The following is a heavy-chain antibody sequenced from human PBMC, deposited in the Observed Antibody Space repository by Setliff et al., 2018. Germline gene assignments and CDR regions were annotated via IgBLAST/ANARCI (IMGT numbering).Heavy chain of an antibody. D-gene: IGHD4-4*01. Sequence: PSETLSLTCTVSGGPISSSSYYWGWIRQPPGKGLEWIGSIYYSGSTYYNPSLKSRVTISVDTSKNQFSLKLSSVTAADTAVYYCASYRQDVNYWGQGTLVTVSS. CDR2: IYYSGST. CDR3: ASYRQDVNY. CDR1: GGPISSSSYY. J-gene: IGHJ4*02. V-gene: IGHV4-39*07.